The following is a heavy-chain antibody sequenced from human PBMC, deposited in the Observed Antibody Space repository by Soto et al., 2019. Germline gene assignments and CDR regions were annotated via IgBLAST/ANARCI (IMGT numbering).Heavy chain of an antibody. Sequence: EVELLESGGDLVQPGGSLGLSCAASGFTFSSYDMNWVRQATRKGLEWVSAIGVYANTYYADSVKGRFTISRDDSRNKVHLQLNSLRVDDTAVYYCAKESTVGSAGDYFDSWGQGTLVTVSS. J-gene: IGHJ4*02. CDR2: IGVYANT. D-gene: IGHD1-26*01. V-gene: IGHV3-23*01. CDR3: AKESTVGSAGDYFDS. CDR1: GFTFSSYD.